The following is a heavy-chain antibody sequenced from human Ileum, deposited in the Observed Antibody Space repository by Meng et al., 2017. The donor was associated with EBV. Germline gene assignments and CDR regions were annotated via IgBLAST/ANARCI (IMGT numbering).Heavy chain of an antibody. CDR1: GFTFSSFG. CDR3: ARDQGLTNDY. D-gene: IGHD2-8*01. CDR2: IWYEGSNK. Sequence: HGQVGGVGGGVVQPGGSLRLSWAASGFTFSSFGMHWVRQAPGKGLEWVAVIWYEGSNKFYADSVKGRFTISRGNSKNTLYLQMNSLRPEDTAVYYCARDQGLTNDYWGQGTLVTVSS. V-gene: IGHV3-33*01. J-gene: IGHJ4*02.